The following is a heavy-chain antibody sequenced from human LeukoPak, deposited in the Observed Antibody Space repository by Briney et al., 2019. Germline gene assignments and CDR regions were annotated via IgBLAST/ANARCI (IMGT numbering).Heavy chain of an antibody. D-gene: IGHD1-26*01. CDR2: INVITGYI. J-gene: IGHJ3*02. Sequence: PGGSLRLSCAASAFTFSSYSMNWVRQAPGKGLEWVAYINVITGYIYYADSLKGRFTISRDNAKKSLFLEMNSLRVEDTAVYYCARDRSGSSSVDDAFDIWGQGIMVTVSS. V-gene: IGHV3-21*01. CDR3: ARDRSGSSSVDDAFDI. CDR1: AFTFSSYS.